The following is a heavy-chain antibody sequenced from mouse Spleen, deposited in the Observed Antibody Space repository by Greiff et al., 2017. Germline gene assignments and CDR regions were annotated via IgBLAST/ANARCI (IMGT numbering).Heavy chain of an antibody. J-gene: IGHJ4*01. CDR1: GFTFSSYA. CDR3: ARDSPYYYGSSPYAMDY. CDR2: ISDGGSYT. V-gene: IGHV5-4*01. D-gene: IGHD1-1*01. Sequence: DVQLVESGGGLVKPGGSLKLSCAASGFTFSSYAMSWVRQTPEKRLEWVATISDGGSYTYYPDNVKGRFTISRDNAKNNLYLQMSHLKSEDTAMYYCARDSPYYYGSSPYAMDYWGQGTSVTVSS.